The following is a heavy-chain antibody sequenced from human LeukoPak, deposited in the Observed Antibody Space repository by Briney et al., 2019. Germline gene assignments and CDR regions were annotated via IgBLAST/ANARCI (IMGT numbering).Heavy chain of an antibody. J-gene: IGHJ6*04. CDR1: GGTFSSYA. D-gene: IGHD5-12*01. V-gene: IGHV1-69*01. Sequence: GSSVKVSFKASGGTFSSYAISWVRQAPGQGLEWMGGIIPIFGTANYAQKFQGRVTITADESTSTAYMELSSLRSEDTAVYYCARGEWLRLEPHYYYGMDVWGKGTTVTVSS. CDR3: ARGEWLRLEPHYYYGMDV. CDR2: IIPIFGTA.